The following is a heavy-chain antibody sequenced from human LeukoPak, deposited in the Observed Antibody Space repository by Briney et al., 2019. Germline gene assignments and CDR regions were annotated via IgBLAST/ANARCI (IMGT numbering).Heavy chain of an antibody. D-gene: IGHD5-18*01. CDR1: GFTFSSYG. Sequence: GGSLRLSCAASGFTFSSYGMHWVRQAPGEGLEWVAVIWYDGSNKYYADSVKGRFTISKDNSKNTLYLQMNSLRAEDTAVYYCAKDSGGYSYGYSAFDIWGQGTMVTVSS. J-gene: IGHJ3*02. CDR2: IWYDGSNK. V-gene: IGHV3-33*06. CDR3: AKDSGGYSYGYSAFDI.